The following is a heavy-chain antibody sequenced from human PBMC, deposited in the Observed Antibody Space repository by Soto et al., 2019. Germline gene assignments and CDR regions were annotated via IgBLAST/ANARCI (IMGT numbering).Heavy chain of an antibody. CDR2: ISGYNGNT. J-gene: IGHJ6*02. Sequence: QVQLVQSGAEVKKPGASVKVSCKASGYTFTSYGISWVRQAPGQGLEWMGWISGYNGNTNYAQKLQGRVTMTTDTSTSTAYMELRSLRSDDTAVYYCARGAVADNYFYYYGMDVWGQGTTVTVSS. V-gene: IGHV1-18*01. CDR3: ARGAVADNYFYYYGMDV. D-gene: IGHD6-19*01. CDR1: GYTFTSYG.